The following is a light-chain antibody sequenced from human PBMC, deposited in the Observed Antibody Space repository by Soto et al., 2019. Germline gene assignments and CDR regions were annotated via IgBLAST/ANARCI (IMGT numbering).Light chain of an antibody. CDR1: SGHSSYA. V-gene: IGLV4-69*01. J-gene: IGLJ2*01. Sequence: QLVLTQSPSASASLGASVKLTCTLSSGHSSYAIAWHQQRPEKGPRYLMKLNSDGSHSKGDGLPDRFSGSSSGAERYLTIPSLQSEDEANYYCQTWGTGIQVFGGGTKLTVL. CDR2: LNSDGSH. CDR3: QTWGTGIQV.